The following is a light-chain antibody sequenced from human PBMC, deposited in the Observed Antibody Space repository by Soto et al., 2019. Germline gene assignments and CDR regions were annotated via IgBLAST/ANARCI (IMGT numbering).Light chain of an antibody. CDR2: EVS. Sequence: QSVLTQPPSASGSPGQSVTISCTGTSNDVGGYNYVSWYQQHPGKAPKLMIYEVSKRPSGVPDRFSGSKSGNTASLTVSGLQAEDEADYYCSSYADSNNPYVFGTGTKLTVL. V-gene: IGLV2-8*01. CDR3: SSYADSNNPYV. CDR1: SNDVGGYNY. J-gene: IGLJ1*01.